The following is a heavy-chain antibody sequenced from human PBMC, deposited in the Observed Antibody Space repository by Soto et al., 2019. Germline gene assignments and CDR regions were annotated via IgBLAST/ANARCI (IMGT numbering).Heavy chain of an antibody. Sequence: EVHLVESGGGLVKPGGSLRLSCEASGFPFSLTGMNRVRQTPGKGLEWVSSIISGGGYTENADSLKGRLIVSRDNAKNTLYLQMNDLRVEDTGVYYCAKDGAAGSVMDVWGQGTTVTVSS. CDR2: IISGGGYT. J-gene: IGHJ6*02. D-gene: IGHD6-13*01. CDR3: AKDGAAGSVMDV. CDR1: GFPFSLTG. V-gene: IGHV3-21*01.